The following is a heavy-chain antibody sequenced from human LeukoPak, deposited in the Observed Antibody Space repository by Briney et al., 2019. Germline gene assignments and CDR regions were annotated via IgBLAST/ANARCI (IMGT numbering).Heavy chain of an antibody. J-gene: IGHJ1*01. D-gene: IGHD5-18*01. V-gene: IGHV1-69*13. Sequence: ASVKVSCKASGGTFSSYAISWVRQAPGQGLEWMGGIIPFFGTANFAQKFQGRVTITADESTSTADMELSSLRSEDTAVYYCALLDTAMVPIAEYFHHWGQGTLVTVSS. CDR2: IIPFFGTA. CDR3: ALLDTAMVPIAEYFHH. CDR1: GGTFSSYA.